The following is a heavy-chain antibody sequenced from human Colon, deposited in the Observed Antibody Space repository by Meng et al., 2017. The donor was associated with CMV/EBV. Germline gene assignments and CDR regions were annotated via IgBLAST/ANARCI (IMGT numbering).Heavy chain of an antibody. Sequence: SETLSLTCTLSGGSLSSFYWSWIRQSPGTGLGWIGHFYHSGIINYNPSLKNRATISVDMARNQLSLKLTAVTAADTAVYYCARDYALRRFDYWGQGTLVTVSS. CDR1: GGSLSSFY. D-gene: IGHD2-2*01. CDR3: ARDYALRRFDY. J-gene: IGHJ4*02. V-gene: IGHV4-59*01. CDR2: FYHSGII.